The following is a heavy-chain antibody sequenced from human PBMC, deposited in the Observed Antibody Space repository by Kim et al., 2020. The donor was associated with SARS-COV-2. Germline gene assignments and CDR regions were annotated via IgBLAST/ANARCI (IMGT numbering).Heavy chain of an antibody. D-gene: IGHD3-22*01. Sequence: SVKVSCKASGGTFSSYAISWVRQAPGQGLEWMGRIIPILGIANYAQKFQGRVTITADKSTSTAYMELSSLRSEDTAVYYCARDRKLDSSGYLGWGRDYYYLYGMDVWGQGTTVTVSS. CDR1: GGTFSSYA. CDR3: ARDRKLDSSGYLGWGRDYYYLYGMDV. J-gene: IGHJ6*02. CDR2: IIPILGIA. V-gene: IGHV1-69*04.